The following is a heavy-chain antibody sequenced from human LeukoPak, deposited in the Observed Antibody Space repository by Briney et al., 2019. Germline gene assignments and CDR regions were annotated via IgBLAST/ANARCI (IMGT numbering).Heavy chain of an antibody. Sequence: VASVKVSCKASGYTFTDYYMRWVRQAPGQGLEWMGWINPNYGGTNYAQKFQGRVTMTRDTSISTAYMELSRLRSDDTAVYYCARGRVGYCSSTNCYKGGSIDYWGQGTLVTVSS. J-gene: IGHJ4*02. CDR3: ARGRVGYCSSTNCYKGGSIDY. V-gene: IGHV1-2*02. D-gene: IGHD2-2*02. CDR1: GYTFTDYY. CDR2: INPNYGGT.